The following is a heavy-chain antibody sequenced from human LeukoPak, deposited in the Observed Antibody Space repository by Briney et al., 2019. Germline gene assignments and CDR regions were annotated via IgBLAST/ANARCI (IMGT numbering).Heavy chain of an antibody. Sequence: GSLRLSCADSGFTFSNFWMSWIRQPPGKGLEWIGEINHSGSTNYNPSLKSRVTISVDTSKNQFSLKLSSVTAADTAVYYCARRRRIAARGYFDYWGQGTLVTVSS. D-gene: IGHD6-6*01. V-gene: IGHV4-34*01. CDR2: INHSGST. J-gene: IGHJ4*02. CDR1: GFTFSNFW. CDR3: ARRRRIAARGYFDY.